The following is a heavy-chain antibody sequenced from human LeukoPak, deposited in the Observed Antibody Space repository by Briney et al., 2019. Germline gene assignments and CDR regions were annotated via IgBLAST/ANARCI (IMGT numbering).Heavy chain of an antibody. D-gene: IGHD6-19*01. J-gene: IGHJ4*02. CDR1: GFSFSDYA. CDR3: AKDGGSGWYLGHFDY. CDR2: IRYDGSNK. Sequence: PGGSLRLSCAASGFSFSDYAIYWVRQTPGKGLEWVAFIRYDGSNKIYADSVKGRFTISRDNAKNSLYLQMNSLRAEDMALYYCAKDGGSGWYLGHFDYWGQGTLVTVSS. V-gene: IGHV3-30*02.